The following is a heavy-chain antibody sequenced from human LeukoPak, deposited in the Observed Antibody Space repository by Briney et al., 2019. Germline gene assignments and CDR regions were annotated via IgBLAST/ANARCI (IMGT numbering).Heavy chain of an antibody. J-gene: IGHJ4*02. CDR2: IYPGDSDT. Sequence: GASLQISCKGSGYSFTSYWIGWVRQMPGKGLEWMGIIYPGDSDTRYSPSFQGQVTISADKSISTAYLQWSSLKASDTAMYYCARHTMIVGCDYWGQGTLVTVSS. D-gene: IGHD3-22*01. CDR3: ARHTMIVGCDY. V-gene: IGHV5-51*01. CDR1: GYSFTSYW.